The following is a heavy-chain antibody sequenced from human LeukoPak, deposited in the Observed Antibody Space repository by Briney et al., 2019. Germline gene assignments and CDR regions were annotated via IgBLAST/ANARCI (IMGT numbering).Heavy chain of an antibody. CDR2: ISSSSSYI. CDR3: TVGYLIDAFDI. Sequence: GGSLRVSCAASGFTFSSYSMNWVRQAPGKGLEWVSSISSSSSYIYYADSVKGRFTISRDNAKNSLYLQMNSLRAEDTAVYYCTVGYLIDAFDIWGRGTMVTVSS. J-gene: IGHJ3*02. D-gene: IGHD1-1*01. V-gene: IGHV3-21*01. CDR1: GFTFSSYS.